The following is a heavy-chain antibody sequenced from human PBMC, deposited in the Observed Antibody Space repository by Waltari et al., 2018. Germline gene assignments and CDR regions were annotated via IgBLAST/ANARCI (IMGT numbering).Heavy chain of an antibody. V-gene: IGHV4-38-2*01. CDR3: ARHGTPKTVASYNWFDP. J-gene: IGHJ5*02. Sequence: QVQLQESGPGLVKPSETLSLTCAVSGYSISSGYYWGWIRQPPGKGLEWIGSIYHSGSTYYNPSLKSRVTISVDTSKNQFSLKLSSVTAADTAVYYCARHGTPKTVASYNWFDPWGQGTLVTVSS. CDR2: IYHSGST. D-gene: IGHD6-19*01. CDR1: GYSISSGYY.